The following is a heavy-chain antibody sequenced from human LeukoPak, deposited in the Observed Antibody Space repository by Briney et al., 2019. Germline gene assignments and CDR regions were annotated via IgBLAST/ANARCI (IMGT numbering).Heavy chain of an antibody. CDR1: GFTFSNYE. V-gene: IGHV3-48*03. J-gene: IGHJ4*02. D-gene: IGHD1-26*01. Sequence: PGGSLRLSCAASGFTFSNYEMNWVRQAPGKGLEWVSYISGRGDVIYYADSVKGRFTISRDNAKNSLYLQMNSLRAEGTAVYYCARPYYVAANYYFDYWGQGTLVTVSS. CDR3: ARPYYVAANYYFDY. CDR2: ISGRGDVI.